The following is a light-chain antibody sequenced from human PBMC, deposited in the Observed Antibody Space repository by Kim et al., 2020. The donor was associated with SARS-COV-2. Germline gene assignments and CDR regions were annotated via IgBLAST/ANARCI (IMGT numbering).Light chain of an antibody. CDR1: KLGDKY. J-gene: IGLJ2*01. V-gene: IGLV3-1*01. Sequence: SYELTQPPSVSVSPGQTASITCSGDKLGDKYACWYQQKPGQSPVLVIYQDSKRPSGIPERFSGSNSGNTATLTISGTQAMDEAVYYCQAWDSSVVFGGGTQLTV. CDR2: QDS. CDR3: QAWDSSVV.